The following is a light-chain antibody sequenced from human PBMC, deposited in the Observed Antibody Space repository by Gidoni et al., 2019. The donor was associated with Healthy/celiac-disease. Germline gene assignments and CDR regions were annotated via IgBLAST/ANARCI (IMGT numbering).Light chain of an antibody. J-gene: IGKJ1*01. CDR1: QSVSSY. Sequence: IQMTQSPSSLSASVGDRVTITCRASQSVSSYLNWYQQKPGKAPKLLIYAASNLQSGVPSRFSGSGSGTDFTLTISSLQPEDFATYYCQQSYNTSWTFXQXTKVEIK. V-gene: IGKV1-39*01. CDR2: AAS. CDR3: QQSYNTSWT.